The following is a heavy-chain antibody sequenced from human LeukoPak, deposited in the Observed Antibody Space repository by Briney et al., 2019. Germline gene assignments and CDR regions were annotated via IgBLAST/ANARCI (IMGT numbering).Heavy chain of an antibody. D-gene: IGHD1-26*01. CDR2: IWYDGSNK. CDR1: GFTFSSYG. V-gene: IGHV3-33*01. CDR3: ARGAVGAIEGYYFDY. J-gene: IGHJ4*02. Sequence: QPGGSLRLSCAASGFTFSSYGMHWVRQAPGKGLEWVAVIWYDGSNKHYADSVKGRFTISRDNSKNTLYLQMNSLRAEDTAVYYCARGAVGAIEGYYFDYWGQGTLVTVSS.